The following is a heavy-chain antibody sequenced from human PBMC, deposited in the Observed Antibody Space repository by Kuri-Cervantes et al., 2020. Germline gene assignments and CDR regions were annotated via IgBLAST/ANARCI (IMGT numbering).Heavy chain of an antibody. D-gene: IGHD3-22*01. Sequence: ASVKVSCRASGYTFTSYDINWVRQATGQGLEWMGWMNPNSGNTGYAQKFQGRVTMTRNTSISTAYMELSSLRSEDTAVYYCARSQSPHRYYYDSSGYFVFDYWGQGTLVTVSS. CDR2: MNPNSGNT. CDR1: GYTFTSYD. CDR3: ARSQSPHRYYYDSSGYFVFDY. V-gene: IGHV1-8*01. J-gene: IGHJ4*02.